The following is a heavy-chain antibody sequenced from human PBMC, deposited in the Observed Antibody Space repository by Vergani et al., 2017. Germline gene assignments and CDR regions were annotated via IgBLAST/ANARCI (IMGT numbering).Heavy chain of an antibody. Sequence: EVQLVESGGSLVRPGGSLRLSCAVSGFTFNDYGMTWVRQTPGKGLEWVSSISYNGDRATYRDSVKGRSTVSRDSAKNSLYLQMNNLRAEDTALYYCARDENYGGQYFDSWGQGTLVTVSS. D-gene: IGHD4-23*01. J-gene: IGHJ4*02. CDR3: ARDENYGGQYFDS. CDR1: GFTFNDYG. V-gene: IGHV3-20*04. CDR2: ISYNGDRA.